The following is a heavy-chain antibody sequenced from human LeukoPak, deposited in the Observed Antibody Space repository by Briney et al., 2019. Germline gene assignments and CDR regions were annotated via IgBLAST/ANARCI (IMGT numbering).Heavy chain of an antibody. J-gene: IGHJ6*02. CDR2: IKQDGSEK. CDR1: GFTFSSYW. V-gene: IGHV3-7*05. CDR3: ARDSYSSTWSYGMDV. Sequence: GGSLRLSCAASGFTFSSYWMRWVRQAPGKGLEGVANIKQDGSEKVYVDSVKGRYTISRDNAKNSLFLQMNPLRAEDTAVYYCARDSYSSTWSYGMDVWGQGTTVTVSS. D-gene: IGHD6-6*01.